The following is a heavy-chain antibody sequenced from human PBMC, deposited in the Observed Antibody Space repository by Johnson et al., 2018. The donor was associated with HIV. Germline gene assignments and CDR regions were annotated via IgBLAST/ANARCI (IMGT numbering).Heavy chain of an antibody. CDR1: RFSFSDYA. Sequence: QVQLVESGGGVVQPGRSLRVSCAASRFSFSDYAMHWVRQAPGKGLEWVAVISYDGSSKFYPNSLKGRFSISRDNSKNTVYLQMNSLRTEETAVYYCARGITMIAVVKGDAFDMWGQGTMVTVSS. J-gene: IGHJ3*02. CDR2: ISYDGSSK. V-gene: IGHV3-30*04. D-gene: IGHD3-22*01. CDR3: ARGITMIAVVKGDAFDM.